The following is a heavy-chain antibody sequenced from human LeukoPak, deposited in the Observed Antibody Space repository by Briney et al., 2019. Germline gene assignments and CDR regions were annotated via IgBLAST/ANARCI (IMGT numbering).Heavy chain of an antibody. J-gene: IGHJ1*01. CDR1: GFTVSSMY. D-gene: IGHD3-16*01. V-gene: IGHV3-23*01. CDR2: ISPSGGIT. Sequence: GGSLRLSCAASGFTVSSMYMSWVRQAPGKGLEWVSGISPSGGITYYTDSEKGRFTISRDNSKNTQSLQMNSLRAEDRAVYYCGKDDDWGRYKHWGQGTLVTVSS. CDR3: GKDDDWGRYKH.